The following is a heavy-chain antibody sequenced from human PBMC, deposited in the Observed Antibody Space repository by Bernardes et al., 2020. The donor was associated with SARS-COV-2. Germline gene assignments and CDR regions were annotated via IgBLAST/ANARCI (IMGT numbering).Heavy chain of an antibody. J-gene: IGHJ4*02. D-gene: IGHD3-10*01. V-gene: IGHV3-23*01. CDR2: ISGSGGST. Sequence: GGSLRLSCAASAFTFSSYAMSWVRQAPGKGLEWVSAISGSGGSTYYADSVKGRFTISRDNSKNTLYLQMNSLRAEDTAVYYCAKVSQLLWFGGFGGPYDFWGQGTLVTVSS. CDR1: AFTFSSYA. CDR3: AKVSQLLWFGGFGGPYDF.